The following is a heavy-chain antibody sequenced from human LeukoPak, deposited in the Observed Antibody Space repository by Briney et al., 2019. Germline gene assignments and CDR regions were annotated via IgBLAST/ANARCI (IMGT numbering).Heavy chain of an antibody. CDR1: GGSFSRYY. D-gene: IGHD3-22*01. CDR3: ARGTYYYDSSGYYYYYYYMDV. V-gene: IGHV4-34*01. Sequence: SDTLSLTCAVYGGSFSRYYWSWIRHPPGKGLESIGEINHSGSTNYNPSLKSRVTISVDTSKDQFSLKLSSVTAADTAVYYCARGTYYYDSSGYYYYYYYMDVWGKGTTVTVSS. CDR2: INHSGST. J-gene: IGHJ6*03.